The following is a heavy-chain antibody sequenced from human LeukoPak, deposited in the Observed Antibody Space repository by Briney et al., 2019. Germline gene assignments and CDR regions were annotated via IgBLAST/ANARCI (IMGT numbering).Heavy chain of an antibody. J-gene: IGHJ4*02. V-gene: IGHV4-34*01. CDR2: INHGGST. Sequence: SETLSLTCAVYGGSFSGYYWSWIRQPPGKGLEWIGEINHGGSTNYNPSLKSRVTISEDTSKNQFSLKLNSVTAADTAVYYCVTGQWLVPVSYWGQGTVVTVSS. CDR3: VTGQWLVPVSY. D-gene: IGHD6-19*01. CDR1: GGSFSGYY.